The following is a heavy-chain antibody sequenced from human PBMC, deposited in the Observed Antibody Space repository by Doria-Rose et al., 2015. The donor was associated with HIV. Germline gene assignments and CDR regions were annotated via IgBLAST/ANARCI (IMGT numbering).Heavy chain of an antibody. Sequence: GGSLRLSCAASGFTSSDHYMDWVRQAPGKGLEWVGRSKNKVKSYTTEYAASVKGRFTISRDGSENSLYLQMNSLKTEDTAVYHCATWISGSYNYWGQGTLVTVSS. V-gene: IGHV3-72*01. CDR1: GFTSSDHY. D-gene: IGHD1-26*01. CDR2: SKNKVKSYTT. J-gene: IGHJ4*02. CDR3: ATWISGSYNY.